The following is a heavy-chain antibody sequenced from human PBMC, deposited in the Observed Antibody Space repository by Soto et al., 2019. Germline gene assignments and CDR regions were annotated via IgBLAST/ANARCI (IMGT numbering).Heavy chain of an antibody. CDR2: FDPEDGET. J-gene: IGHJ4*02. CDR1: GYTLTELS. Sequence: ASVKVSCTVSGYTLTELSMHWVRQAPGKGLEWMGGFDPEDGETIYAQKFQGRVTMTEDTSTDTAYMELSSLRSEDTAVYYCATDFGYGDYVLDYWGQGTLVTVSS. D-gene: IGHD4-17*01. V-gene: IGHV1-24*01. CDR3: ATDFGYGDYVLDY.